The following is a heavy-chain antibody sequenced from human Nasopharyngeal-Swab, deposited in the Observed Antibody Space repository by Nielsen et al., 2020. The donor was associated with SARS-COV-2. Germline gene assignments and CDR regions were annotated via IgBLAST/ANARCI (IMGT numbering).Heavy chain of an antibody. V-gene: IGHV3-30-3*01. CDR3: ARSLTTGYSYGYYDY. CDR1: GFTFSSYA. CDR2: ISYDGSNK. Sequence: GGSLRLSCAASGFTFSSYAMHWVRQAPGQGLEWVAVISYDGSNKYYADSVKGRFTISRDNSKNTLYLQMNSLRAEDTAVYYCARSLTTGYSYGYYDYWGQGTLVTVSS. J-gene: IGHJ4*02. D-gene: IGHD5-18*01.